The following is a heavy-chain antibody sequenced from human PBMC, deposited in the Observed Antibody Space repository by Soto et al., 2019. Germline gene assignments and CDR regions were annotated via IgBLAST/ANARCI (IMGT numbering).Heavy chain of an antibody. D-gene: IGHD1-26*01. CDR3: ARRVGRGMDV. CDR2: ISSSSSYI. CDR1: GFTFSSYS. J-gene: IGHJ6*02. V-gene: IGHV3-21*01. Sequence: EVQLVESGGGLVKPGGSLRLSCAASGFTFSSYSMNWVRQAPGKGLEWVSSISSSSSYIYYADSVKGRLTISRDNAKNSLYLQMNSLRAEDTTVYYCARRVGRGMDVWGQGTTVTVSS.